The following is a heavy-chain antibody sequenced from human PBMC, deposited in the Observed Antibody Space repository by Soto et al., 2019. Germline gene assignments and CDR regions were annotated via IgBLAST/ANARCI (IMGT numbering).Heavy chain of an antibody. Sequence: QVQLVQSGAEVKKHGASVKVSCKASGYTFTNNDVSWVRQATGQGLEWMGWMNPGSGDTGYAQKFQGRVTMTKAISIATAFLELTRLTSEDTAIYYCARMESFGSLNWFDPWGQGTLVTVSS. CDR3: ARMESFGSLNWFDP. CDR2: MNPGSGDT. J-gene: IGHJ5*02. V-gene: IGHV1-8*02. D-gene: IGHD5-18*01. CDR1: GYTFTNND.